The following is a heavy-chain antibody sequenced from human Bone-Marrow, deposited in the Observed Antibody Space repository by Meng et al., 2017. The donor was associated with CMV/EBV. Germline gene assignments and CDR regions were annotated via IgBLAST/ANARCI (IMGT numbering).Heavy chain of an antibody. D-gene: IGHD2-2*01. V-gene: IGHV3-7*01. CDR2: IKPDGSDQ. J-gene: IGHJ4*02. CDR3: TGDEITVSGANFDS. Sequence: GGSLRLSCAASGFTVSSNYMSWVRQAPGKGLEWVASIKPDGSDQYYVASVKGRFTVSRDNAQKSLSLQLDSLRVEDTALYYCTGDEITVSGANFDSWGRGTLVTVSS. CDR1: GFTVSSNY.